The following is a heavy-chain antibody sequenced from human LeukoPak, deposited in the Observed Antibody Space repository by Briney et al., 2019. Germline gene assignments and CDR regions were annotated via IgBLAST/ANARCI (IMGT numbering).Heavy chain of an antibody. D-gene: IGHD6-19*01. Sequence: ASVKVSCKASGGTFSSYAISWVRQAPGQGLEWMGWMNPNSGNTGYAQKFQGRVTMTRNTSISTAYMELRSLRSDDTAVYYCARASGWYTRDAFDIWGQGTMVTVSS. CDR3: ARASGWYTRDAFDI. J-gene: IGHJ3*02. CDR2: MNPNSGNT. V-gene: IGHV1-8*02. CDR1: GGTFSSYA.